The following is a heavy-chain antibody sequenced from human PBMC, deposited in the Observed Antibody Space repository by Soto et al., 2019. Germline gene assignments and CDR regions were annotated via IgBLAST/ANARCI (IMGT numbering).Heavy chain of an antibody. J-gene: IGHJ4*02. D-gene: IGHD6-6*01. CDR1: GYTFTSYY. Sequence: ASVKVSCKASGYTFTSYYMHWVRQAPGQGLEWMGIINPSGGSTSYARKFQDRVTMTRDTSTSTVYMELSSLRSEDTAVYYCARDKGAARLFDYWGQGTLVTVSS. CDR3: ARDKGAARLFDY. V-gene: IGHV1-46*01. CDR2: INPSGGST.